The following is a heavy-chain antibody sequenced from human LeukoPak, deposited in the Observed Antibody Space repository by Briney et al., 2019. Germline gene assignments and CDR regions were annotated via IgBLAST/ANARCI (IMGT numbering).Heavy chain of an antibody. D-gene: IGHD6-6*01. V-gene: IGHV1-69*05. Sequence: ASVKVSCKAFGGTFSSYAISWVRQAPGQGLEWMGGIIPIFGTANYAQKFQGRVTITTDESTSTAYMELSSLRSEDTAVYYCAASSSGFDWFDPWGQGTLVTVSS. CDR3: AASSSGFDWFDP. CDR1: GGTFSSYA. CDR2: IIPIFGTA. J-gene: IGHJ5*02.